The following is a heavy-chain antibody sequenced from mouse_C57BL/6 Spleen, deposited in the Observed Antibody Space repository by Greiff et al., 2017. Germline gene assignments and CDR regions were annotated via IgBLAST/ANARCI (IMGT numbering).Heavy chain of an antibody. CDR2: IDPETGGT. V-gene: IGHV1-15*01. Sequence: QVQLQQSGAELERPGASVTLSCKASGYTFTDYEMHWVKQTPVHGLEWIGAIDPETGGTAYNQKFKGKAILTADKSSSTAYMELRSLTSEDSAVYYCTRKGDGNYFDYWGQGTTLTVSS. D-gene: IGHD2-1*01. J-gene: IGHJ2*01. CDR3: TRKGDGNYFDY. CDR1: GYTFTDYE.